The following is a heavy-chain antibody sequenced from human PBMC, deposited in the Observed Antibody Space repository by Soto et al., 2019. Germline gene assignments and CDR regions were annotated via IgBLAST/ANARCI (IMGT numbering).Heavy chain of an antibody. Sequence: PSETLSLTCTVSGGSVDSGGYYWNWIRQHPGKGLEWIGNIYYSGSTSYNPSLKSRVTISIDTSKNQFSLKLSSVTAADTAVYYCARDIGSYAYGEGYWGQGIQVTVSS. CDR3: ARDIGSYAYGEGY. CDR1: GGSVDSGGYY. CDR2: IYYSGST. V-gene: IGHV4-31*03. D-gene: IGHD3-10*01. J-gene: IGHJ4*02.